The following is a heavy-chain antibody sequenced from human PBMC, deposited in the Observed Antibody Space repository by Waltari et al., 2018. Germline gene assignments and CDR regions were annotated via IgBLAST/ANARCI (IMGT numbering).Heavy chain of an antibody. CDR3: ARDRGGIAVAGTGYFDY. CDR1: GGPISSSGYY. CDR2: IYYSGST. J-gene: IGHJ4*02. V-gene: IGHV4-39*07. Sequence: QLQLQESGPGLVKPSETLSLTCTVSGGPISSSGYYWGWVRQPPGKGLEWIVSIYYSGSTYYNPSLKSRVTISVDTSKNQFSLKLSSVTAADTAVYYCARDRGGIAVAGTGYFDYWGQGTLVTVSS. D-gene: IGHD6-19*01.